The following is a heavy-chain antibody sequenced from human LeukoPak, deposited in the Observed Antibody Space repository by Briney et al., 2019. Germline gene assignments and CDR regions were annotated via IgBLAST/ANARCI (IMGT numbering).Heavy chain of an antibody. V-gene: IGHV4-31*03. CDR1: GGSISSGGYY. CDR3: ATTTTVASPLYFDY. D-gene: IGHD4-23*01. J-gene: IGHJ4*02. Sequence: SQTLSLTCTVSGGSISSGGYYWSWIRQHPGKGLEGIGYIYYSGSTYYNPSLKSRVTISVDTSKNQFSLKLSSVTAADTAVYYCATTTTVASPLYFDYWGQGTLVTVSS. CDR2: IYYSGST.